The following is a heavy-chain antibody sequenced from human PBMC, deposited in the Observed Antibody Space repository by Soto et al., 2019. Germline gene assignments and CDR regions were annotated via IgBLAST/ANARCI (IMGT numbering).Heavy chain of an antibody. CDR1: GFTFSSYW. CDR3: ARDSDDFWSGYYRSWYFDL. V-gene: IGHV3-7*05. CDR2: IKQDGSEK. D-gene: IGHD3-3*01. J-gene: IGHJ2*01. Sequence: EVQLVESGGGLVQPGGSLRLSCAASGFTFSSYWMSWVRQAPGKGLEWVANIKQDGSEKYYVDSVKGRFTISRDNAKNSLYLQMNSLRAEDTAVYYCARDSDDFWSGYYRSWYFDLWGRGTLVTVSS.